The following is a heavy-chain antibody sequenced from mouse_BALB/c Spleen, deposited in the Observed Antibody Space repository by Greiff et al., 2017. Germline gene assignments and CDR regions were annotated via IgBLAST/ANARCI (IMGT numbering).Heavy chain of an antibody. CDR1: GFTFSSYG. Sequence: EVHLVESGGDLVKPGGSLKLSCAASGFTFSSYGMSWVRQTPDKRLEWVATISSGGSYTYYPDSVKGRFTISRDNAKNTLYLQMSSLKSEDTAMYYCARPFLDYWGQGTSVTVSS. V-gene: IGHV5-6*01. J-gene: IGHJ4*01. CDR3: ARPFLDY. CDR2: ISSGGSYT.